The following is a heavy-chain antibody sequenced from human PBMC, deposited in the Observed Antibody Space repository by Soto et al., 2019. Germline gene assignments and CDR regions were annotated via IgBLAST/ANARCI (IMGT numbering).Heavy chain of an antibody. J-gene: IGHJ4*02. V-gene: IGHV1-46*01. Sequence: ASVKVSCKASGYTFSSYYMHWVRQAPGQGLEWMGVINPSGDSTTYAQKFQGRVTMTKDTSTSTLYMELSSLRSEDTAVYYCARYLAARNYFDYWGQGTLVTVSS. CDR3: ARYLAARNYFDY. D-gene: IGHD6-6*01. CDR2: INPSGDST. CDR1: GYTFSSYY.